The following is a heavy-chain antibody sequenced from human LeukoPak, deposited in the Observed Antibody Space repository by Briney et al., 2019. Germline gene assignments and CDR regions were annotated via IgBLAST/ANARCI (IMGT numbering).Heavy chain of an antibody. Sequence: TGGSLRLSCAASGFTFSSYGMHWVRQAPGKGLEWVAVISYDGSNKYYADSVKGRFTISRDNSKNTLYLQMNSLRAEDTAVYYCARWTRAYGMDVWGQGTTVTVSS. V-gene: IGHV3-30*03. J-gene: IGHJ6*02. D-gene: IGHD3/OR15-3a*01. CDR2: ISYDGSNK. CDR3: ARWTRAYGMDV. CDR1: GFTFSSYG.